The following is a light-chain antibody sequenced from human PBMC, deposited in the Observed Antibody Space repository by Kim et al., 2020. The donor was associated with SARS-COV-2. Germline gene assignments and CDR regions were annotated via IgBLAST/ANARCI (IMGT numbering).Light chain of an antibody. CDR2: DTS. CDR1: TGAVRRGHW. Sequence: GAQDPPACGSNTGAVRRGHWPSWFRQKPGRAPLTLIFDTSNRQSWTPARFSGSLLGGKATLTLSGAQPEDEADYYCLLTSGGAPWVFGGGTKLTVL. CDR3: LLTSGGAPWV. V-gene: IGLV7-46*01. J-gene: IGLJ3*02.